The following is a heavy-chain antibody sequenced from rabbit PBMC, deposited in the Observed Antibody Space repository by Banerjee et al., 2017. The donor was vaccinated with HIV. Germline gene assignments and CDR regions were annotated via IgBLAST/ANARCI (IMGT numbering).Heavy chain of an antibody. CDR1: GFTLSSYWV. D-gene: IGHD6-1*01. V-gene: IGHV1S48*01. Sequence: QEQLEESGGGLVKPEGSLTLTCKASGFTLSSYWVCWVRQAPGKGLEWNGEMVVTGVSTWYAGRVNGRFTVSRNNIESMLDLQMSSLTAADTATYFCARDLAGVIGYDNNLWGQGTLVTVS. J-gene: IGHJ4*01. CDR3: ARDLAGVIGYDNNL. CDR2: MVVTGVST.